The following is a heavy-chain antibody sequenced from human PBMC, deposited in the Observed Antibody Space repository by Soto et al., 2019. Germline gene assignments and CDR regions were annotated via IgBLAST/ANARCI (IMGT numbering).Heavy chain of an antibody. CDR1: RGSISTYY. Sequence: QVQLQESGPGLVKPSETLSLICTVSRGSISTYYWSWIRQPPGKGLEWIGDIYYTGSTSYNPSLKSRVTRTLDTSKNQSSLRLTSVTAADTAVYYCARDSSGDDYTGFEVWGQGTMVTVSS. V-gene: IGHV4-59*01. D-gene: IGHD5-12*01. CDR2: IYYTGST. CDR3: ARDSSGDDYTGFEV. J-gene: IGHJ3*01.